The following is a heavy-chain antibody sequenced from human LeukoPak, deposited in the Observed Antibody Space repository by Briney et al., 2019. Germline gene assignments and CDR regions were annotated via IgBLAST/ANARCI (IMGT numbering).Heavy chain of an antibody. CDR2: ISDFDGDT. V-gene: IGHV1-18*01. CDR1: GRLFTSYG. Sequence: GASVKASCKASGRLFTSYGIAWVRQAPGEGLEWVGWISDFDGDTKVAENLQGRVTLTTDSSTSTAYMVLTNLKFDDTAVYYCVRARGCSNCVLTDGFDSWGQGTKVTVSS. CDR3: VRARGCSNCVLTDGFDS. D-gene: IGHD6-13*01. J-gene: IGHJ3*01.